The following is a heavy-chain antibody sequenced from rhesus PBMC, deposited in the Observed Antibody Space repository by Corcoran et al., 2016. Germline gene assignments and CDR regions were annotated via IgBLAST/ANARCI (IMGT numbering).Heavy chain of an antibody. CDR3: ARVWGGSWTCDY. V-gene: IGHV4S10*01. CDR2: ISGSSTST. CDR1: GGSISASYR. J-gene: IGHJ4*01. D-gene: IGHD6-25*01. Sequence: QVQLQESGPGVVKPSETLSLTCAVSGGSISASYRWSWIRQPPGKGLEWIGYISGSSTSTNYNPSLKCRVTISKDTSKNQFSLKLSSVTAADTAVYYCARVWGGSWTCDYWGQGVLVTVSS.